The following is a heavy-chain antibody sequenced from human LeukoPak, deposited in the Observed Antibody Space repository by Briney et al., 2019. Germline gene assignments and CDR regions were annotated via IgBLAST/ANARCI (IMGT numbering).Heavy chain of an antibody. CDR3: ARHGYSSGWFDY. Sequence: SETLSLTCTVSGGSISHYYWSWIRQPPGKGLEWIGYIYYSWSTNYNSSLKRRVTISVDTSKNQFSLKLSSVTAADTAVYYCARHGYSSGWFDYWGQGTLVTVSS. CDR1: GGSISHYY. J-gene: IGHJ4*02. CDR2: IYYSWST. D-gene: IGHD6-19*01. V-gene: IGHV4-59*08.